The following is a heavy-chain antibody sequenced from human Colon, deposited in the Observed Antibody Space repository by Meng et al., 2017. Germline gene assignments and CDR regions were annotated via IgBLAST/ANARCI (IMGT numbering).Heavy chain of an antibody. CDR2: MHYSGIA. CDR1: GASISSEAFY. Sequence: QVHLQESGPGLVKPSQTLSLTCTVSGASISSEAFYWGWIRQHPRKGLEWIGYMHYSGIANYNPSLNSRIAISVDTSKNHFSLKLSSVTAADTAVYYCARYRYDSSSYSNFFDPWGQGTLVTVSS. J-gene: IGHJ5*02. V-gene: IGHV4-31*03. CDR3: ARYRYDSSSYSNFFDP. D-gene: IGHD3-22*01.